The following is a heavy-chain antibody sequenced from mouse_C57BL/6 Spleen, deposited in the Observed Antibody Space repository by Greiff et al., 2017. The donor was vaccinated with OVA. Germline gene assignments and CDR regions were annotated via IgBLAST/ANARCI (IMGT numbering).Heavy chain of an antibody. D-gene: IGHD2-4*01. CDR3: ASVYDYDVPYAMDY. J-gene: IGHJ4*01. Sequence: VQLQQPGAELVRPGSSVKLSCKASGYTFTSYWMHWVKQRPIQGLEWIGNIDPSDSETHYNQKFKDKATLTVDKSSSTAYMQLSSLTSEDSAVYYCASVYDYDVPYAMDYWGQGTSVTVSA. CDR2: IDPSDSET. V-gene: IGHV1-52*01. CDR1: GYTFTSYW.